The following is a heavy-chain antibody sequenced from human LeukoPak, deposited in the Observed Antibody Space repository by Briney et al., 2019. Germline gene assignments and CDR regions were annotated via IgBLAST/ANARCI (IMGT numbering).Heavy chain of an antibody. J-gene: IGHJ4*02. CDR3: ARDRRKVTIPFDY. D-gene: IGHD3-3*01. Sequence: ASVKVSCKASGYTFTGYYMHWVRQAPGQGLEWMGWINPNSGGTNCAQKFQGRVTMTRDTSISTAYMELSRLRSDDTAVYYCARDRRKVTIPFDYWGQGTLVTVSS. V-gene: IGHV1-2*02. CDR1: GYTFTGYY. CDR2: INPNSGGT.